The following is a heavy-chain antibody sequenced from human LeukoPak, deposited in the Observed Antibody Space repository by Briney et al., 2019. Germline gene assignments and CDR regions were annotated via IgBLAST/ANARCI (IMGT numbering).Heavy chain of an antibody. D-gene: IGHD4-17*01. CDR2: LSSGGTT. J-gene: IGHJ4*01. CDR3: ARGGYGDGRGQYSFDY. CDR1: GFTVSSSY. V-gene: IGHV3-53*01. Sequence: GGSLRLSCAGSGFTVSSSYMNWVRQAPGKGLECVSVLSSGGTTYYADSVKGRFTISRDNSKNTLYLQMNNLRAEDTAVYYCARGGYGDGRGQYSFDYWGHGTLVTVSS.